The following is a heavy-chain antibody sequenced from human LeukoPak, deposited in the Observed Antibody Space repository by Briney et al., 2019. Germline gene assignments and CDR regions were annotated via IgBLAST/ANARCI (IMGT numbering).Heavy chain of an antibody. CDR3: AKPARTDAFDI. D-gene: IGHD1-14*01. CDR2: ISSSSSYI. J-gene: IGHJ3*02. Sequence: SGGSLRLSCAASGFTFSRYWMHWVRQAPGKGLEWVSSISSSSSYIYYADSVKGRFTISRDNSKNTLYLQMNSLRAEDAAVYYCAKPARTDAFDIWGQGTMVTVSS. CDR1: GFTFSRYW. V-gene: IGHV3-21*04.